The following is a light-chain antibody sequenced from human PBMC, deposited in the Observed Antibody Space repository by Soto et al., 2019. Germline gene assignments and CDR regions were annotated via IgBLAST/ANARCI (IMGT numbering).Light chain of an antibody. CDR2: EVS. Sequence: QSALTQPASVSGSPGQSITISCTGTSSDVGSYNLVSWYQQHPDKAPKLMIYEVSKRPSGVSNRFSGSKSGNTASLTISGLQAEDEADYYCCSYAGSSTFRVFGGGTKVTVL. CDR3: CSYAGSSTFRV. V-gene: IGLV2-23*02. CDR1: SSDVGSYNL. J-gene: IGLJ3*02.